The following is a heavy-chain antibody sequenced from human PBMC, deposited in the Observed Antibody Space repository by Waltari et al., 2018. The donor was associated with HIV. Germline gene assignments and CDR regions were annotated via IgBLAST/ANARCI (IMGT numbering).Heavy chain of an antibody. V-gene: IGHV3-11*01. CDR3: VRGQSGSSGWTRIDY. D-gene: IGHD6-19*01. CDR1: GFTFSDYY. CDR2: IGSSGSTI. J-gene: IGHJ4*02. Sequence: QVQLVESGGGLVKPGGSLRLSCAVSGFTFSDYYMSWIRQAPGKGLEWVSYIGSSGSTINYADSAKGRFTSSRDNAKNSLYLQMSSLRAEDTAVYYCVRGQSGSSGWTRIDYWGQGTLVTVSS.